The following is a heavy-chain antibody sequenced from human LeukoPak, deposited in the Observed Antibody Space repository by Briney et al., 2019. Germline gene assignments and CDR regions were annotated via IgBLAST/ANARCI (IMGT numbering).Heavy chain of an antibody. CDR1: GFTFSHFW. V-gene: IGHV3-74*01. Sequence: GGSLRLSCAASGFTFSHFWMHWVRQVPGKGLVWVSRISNDGSRTAYADSVKGRFTISRDNSKNTLYLQMNSLRAEDTAVYYCARVKAGYYYYMDVWGKGTTVTVSS. D-gene: IGHD3-10*01. CDR2: ISNDGSRT. CDR3: ARVKAGYYYYMDV. J-gene: IGHJ6*03.